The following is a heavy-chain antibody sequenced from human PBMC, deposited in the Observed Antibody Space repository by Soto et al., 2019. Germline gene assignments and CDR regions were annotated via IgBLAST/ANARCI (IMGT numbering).Heavy chain of an antibody. Sequence: ASVKVSCKASGYTFTSYYMHWVRQAPGQGLEWMGIVNPSGGSTSYAQKFQGRVTITRDTSASTAYMELSSLRSEDTAVYYCARSVVVVTTFDYWGQGTLVTVSS. J-gene: IGHJ4*02. V-gene: IGHV1-46*01. CDR3: ARSVVVVTTFDY. D-gene: IGHD3-22*01. CDR1: GYTFTSYY. CDR2: VNPSGGST.